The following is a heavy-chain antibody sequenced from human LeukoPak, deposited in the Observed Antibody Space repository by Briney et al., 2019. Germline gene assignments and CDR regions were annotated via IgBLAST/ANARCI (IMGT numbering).Heavy chain of an antibody. CDR1: GGSFSGYY. V-gene: IGHV4-34*01. D-gene: IGHD1-26*01. CDR3: ARVRYSGIYFYFDN. Sequence: SETLSLTCAVYGGSFSGYYWSWIRQPPGKGLEWIGEINHSGSTNYNPSLKSRVTISVDTSKNEFSLRLSSVTAADTAVYYCARVRYSGIYFYFDNWGQGTLVTVSS. J-gene: IGHJ4*02. CDR2: INHSGST.